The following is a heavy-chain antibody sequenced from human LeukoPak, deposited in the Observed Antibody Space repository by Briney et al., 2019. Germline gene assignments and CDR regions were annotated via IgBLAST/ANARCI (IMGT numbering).Heavy chain of an antibody. CDR3: ARSGLAVAETRHSDY. J-gene: IGHJ4*02. CDR1: GGTFSSYA. V-gene: IGHV1-69*13. Sequence: GASVNVSCTASGGTFSSYAISWVRQAPGQGLEWMGGIIPIFGTANYAQKFQGRVTITADESTSTAYMELSSLRSEDTAVYYCARSGLAVAETRHSDYWGQGTLVTVSS. CDR2: IIPIFGTA. D-gene: IGHD6-19*01.